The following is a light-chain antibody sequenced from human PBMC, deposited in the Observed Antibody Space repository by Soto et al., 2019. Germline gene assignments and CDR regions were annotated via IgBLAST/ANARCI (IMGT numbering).Light chain of an antibody. V-gene: IGKV1-5*01. CDR2: DVS. J-gene: IGKJ4*01. CDR3: LQHNSYPPLT. CDR1: QNIERW. Sequence: QMTQSPSTLSASVGDRVTITCRASQNIERWLAWYQQKPGKAPKLLIYDVSSLESGVPSRFSGSGSGTEFTLTISSLQPEDFATYYCLQHNSYPPLTFGGGTKVDIK.